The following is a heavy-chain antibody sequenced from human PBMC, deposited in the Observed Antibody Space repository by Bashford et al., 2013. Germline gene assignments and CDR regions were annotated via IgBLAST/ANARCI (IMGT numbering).Heavy chain of an antibody. CDR2: INHRGES. CDR1: GGSFSGYY. V-gene: IGHV4-34*01. CDR3: ARGIAATGRVIDY. J-gene: IGHJ4*02. D-gene: IGHD6-25*01. Sequence: SETLSLTCAVYGGSFSGYYWSWIRQSPGKGLEWIGEINHRGESNYNPSLKSRLSLTVDTSNDRFSLQLTSVTVADTAVYFCARGIAATGRVIDYWGQGALVTVSS.